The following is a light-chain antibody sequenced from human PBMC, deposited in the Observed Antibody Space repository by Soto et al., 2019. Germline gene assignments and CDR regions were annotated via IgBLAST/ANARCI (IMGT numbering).Light chain of an antibody. V-gene: IGLV2-14*01. CDR1: SSDVGGYNY. J-gene: IGLJ2*01. CDR3: SSYTSSSNVV. Sequence: QSALTQPASVSGSPGQSITISCTGTSSDVGGYNYVSWYQQHPGKAPKLMIYEVSNRPSGVSNRFSGSKSGNTASLTISGVQAEEEADYYCSSYTSSSNVVFGGGTKLTVL. CDR2: EVS.